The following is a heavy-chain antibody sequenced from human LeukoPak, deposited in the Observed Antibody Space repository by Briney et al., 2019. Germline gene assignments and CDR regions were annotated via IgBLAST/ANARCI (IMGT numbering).Heavy chain of an antibody. CDR1: GFTFSDHY. D-gene: IGHD3-22*01. V-gene: IGHV3-11*01. CDR3: ARGGSSAHYHLGY. CDR2: ISGSDNII. J-gene: IGHJ4*02. Sequence: GGSLRLSCAASGFTFSDHYMSWIRQAPGKGLEWVSCISGSDNIIYSADSVKGRFTISRDNAKNSLFLQMNGLTAEDTAVYYCARGGSSAHYHLGYWGQGTLVTVSS.